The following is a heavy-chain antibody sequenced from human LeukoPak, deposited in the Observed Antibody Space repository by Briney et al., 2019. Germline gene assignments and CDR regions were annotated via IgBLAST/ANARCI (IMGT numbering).Heavy chain of an antibody. J-gene: IGHJ4*02. V-gene: IGHV1-2*02. CDR1: GYTFSGYY. D-gene: IGHD3-10*01. CDR2: INANSGGT. CDR3: AGYYYGSGSIKLDY. Sequence: ASVKVSCKASGYTFSGYYIHWVRQAPGQGLEWMGWINANSGGTKYAQNFQLGVTLTRDTSIATAYMELSSLRSEDTAVYYCAGYYYGSGSIKLDYWGQGTLVTVSS.